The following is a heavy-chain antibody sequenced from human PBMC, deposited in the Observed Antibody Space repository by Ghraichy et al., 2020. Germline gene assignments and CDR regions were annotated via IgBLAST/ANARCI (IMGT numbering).Heavy chain of an antibody. CDR3: ARRPESDYYDSSGYN. CDR1: GGSISSSSYY. CDR2: IYYSGST. J-gene: IGHJ4*02. D-gene: IGHD3-22*01. V-gene: IGHV4-39*01. Sequence: SETLSLTCTVSGGSISSSSYYWGWIRQPPGKGLEWIGSIYYSGSTYYNPSLKSRVTISVDTSKNQFSLKLSSVTAADTAVYYCARRPESDYYDSSGYNWGQGTLVTVSS.